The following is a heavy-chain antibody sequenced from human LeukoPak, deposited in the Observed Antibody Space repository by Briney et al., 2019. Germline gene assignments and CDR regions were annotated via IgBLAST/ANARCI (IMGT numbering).Heavy chain of an antibody. D-gene: IGHD4-17*01. J-gene: IGHJ4*02. Sequence: GGSLRLSCATSGFTVSSNYMSWVRQAPGKGLEWVSAISGSGGSTYYADSVKGRFTISRDNSKNTLYLQMNSLRAEDTAVYYCANYYGDYLSYWGQGTLVTVSS. CDR1: GFTVSSNY. CDR3: ANYYGDYLSY. CDR2: ISGSGGST. V-gene: IGHV3-23*01.